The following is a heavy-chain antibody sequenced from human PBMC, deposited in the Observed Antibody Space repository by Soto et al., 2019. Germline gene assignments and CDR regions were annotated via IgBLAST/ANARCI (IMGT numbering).Heavy chain of an antibody. CDR1: GGTFSRYA. CDR3: ARENRYYGSGSFSPYYYGMDV. CDR2: IIPIFGTA. J-gene: IGHJ6*02. Sequence: VASVKVSCKASGGTFSRYAISWVGQAPGQGLEGMGGIIPIFGTANYAQKFQGRVTITADESTSTAYMELSSLRSEDTAVYYCARENRYYGSGSFSPYYYGMDVWGQGTTVTVSS. V-gene: IGHV1-69*13. D-gene: IGHD3-10*01.